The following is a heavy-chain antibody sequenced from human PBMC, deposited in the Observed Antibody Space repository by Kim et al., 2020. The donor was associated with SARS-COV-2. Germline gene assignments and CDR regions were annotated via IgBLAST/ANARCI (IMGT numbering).Heavy chain of an antibody. V-gene: IGHV3-21*01. CDR1: GFTFSSYS. CDR2: ISSSSSYI. J-gene: IGHJ4*02. Sequence: GGSLRLSCAASGFTFSSYSMNWVRQAPGKGLEWVSSISSSSSYIYYADSVKGRFTISRDNAKNSLYLQMNSLRAEDTAVYYCARSPRGRFLEWHTGHYFDYWGQGTLVTVSS. D-gene: IGHD3-3*01. CDR3: ARSPRGRFLEWHTGHYFDY.